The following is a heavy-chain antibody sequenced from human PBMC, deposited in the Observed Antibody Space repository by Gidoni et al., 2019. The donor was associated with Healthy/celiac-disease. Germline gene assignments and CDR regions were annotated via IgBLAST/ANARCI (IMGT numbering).Heavy chain of an antibody. CDR3: AKDVRVTMVRGVITNAFDI. D-gene: IGHD3-10*01. CDR2: ISWYSGSI. J-gene: IGHJ3*02. Sequence: EVQLVESGGGLVQPGRSLRLSCAASGFTFDDYAMHWVRQAPGKGLEWVSGISWYSGSIGYADSVQGRFTISRDNAKNSLYLQMNSLRAEDTALYYCAKDVRVTMVRGVITNAFDIWGQGTMVTVSS. V-gene: IGHV3-9*01. CDR1: GFTFDDYA.